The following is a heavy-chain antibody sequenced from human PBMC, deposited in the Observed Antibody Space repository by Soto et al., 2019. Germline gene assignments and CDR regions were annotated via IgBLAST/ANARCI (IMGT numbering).Heavy chain of an antibody. J-gene: IGHJ5*02. CDR1: GYTFTSYA. CDR2: INTGNGNT. V-gene: IGHV1-3*04. D-gene: IGHD3-3*01. CDR3: ARDGVPNYDFWSGYIAWFDP. Sequence: ASVKVSCKASGYTFTSYAIHWVRQAPGQRLEWMGWINTGNGNTKYSQKFQGRVTITRDTSASTAYMELSSLRSEDTAVYYCARDGVPNYDFWSGYIAWFDPWGQGTPVTVSS.